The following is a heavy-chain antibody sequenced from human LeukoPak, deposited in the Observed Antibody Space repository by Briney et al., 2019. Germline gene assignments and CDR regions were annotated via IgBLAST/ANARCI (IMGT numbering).Heavy chain of an antibody. D-gene: IGHD3-10*01. CDR1: GFTFSSYS. J-gene: IGHJ4*02. Sequence: GGSLRLSCAASGFTFSSYSMNWVRQAPGKGLEWVSSISSSSSYIYYADSVKGRFTISRDNSKNTLYLQMNSLRAEDTAVYYCAKTYGSGSFLLSYFDYWGQGTLVTVSS. V-gene: IGHV3-21*04. CDR3: AKTYGSGSFLLSYFDY. CDR2: ISSSSSYI.